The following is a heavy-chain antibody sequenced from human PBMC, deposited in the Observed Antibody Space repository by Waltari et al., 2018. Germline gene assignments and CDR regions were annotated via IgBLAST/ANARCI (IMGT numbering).Heavy chain of an antibody. Sequence: QVQLVQSGAEVKKPGSSVKVSCKASGGTFSSYAISWVRQAPGQGLEWMGRIIPIFGTANYAQKFQGRVTITADKSTSTAYMELSSLRSEDTAVYYCARGCSGGSCLYYYYGMDVWGQGTTVTVSS. D-gene: IGHD2-15*01. J-gene: IGHJ6*02. CDR3: ARGCSGGSCLYYYYGMDV. CDR2: IIPIFGTA. V-gene: IGHV1-69*08. CDR1: GGTFSSYA.